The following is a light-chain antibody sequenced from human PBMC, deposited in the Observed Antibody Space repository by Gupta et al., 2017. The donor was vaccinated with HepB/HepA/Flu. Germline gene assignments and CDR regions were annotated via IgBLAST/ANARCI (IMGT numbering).Light chain of an antibody. Sequence: EIVLTQSPATLSLSPGERATLSCRDSQSVSSYLAWYQQKPGQAPRLIIYDASNRATGIPARFSGSGYAKDFTLTSSRREYEDFAVYYGQQRSSFFTFGQGTKVDIK. CDR2: DAS. CDR3: QQRSSFFT. CDR1: QSVSSY. V-gene: IGKV3-11*01. J-gene: IGKJ3*01.